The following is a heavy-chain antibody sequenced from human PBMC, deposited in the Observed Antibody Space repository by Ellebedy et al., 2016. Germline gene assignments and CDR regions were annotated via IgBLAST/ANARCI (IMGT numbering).Heavy chain of an antibody. J-gene: IGHJ4*02. CDR2: ISSSGSHI. CDR3: ARTYDFWSSSRFDY. CDR1: GFPFSSYS. D-gene: IGHD3-3*01. Sequence: GGSLRLXXAASGFPFSSYSMNWVRQAPGKGLEWVSSISSSGSHIYYADSVKGRLTISRDNAKNSLSLQMNSLRAEDTAVYYCARTYDFWSSSRFDYWGQGTLVTVSS. V-gene: IGHV3-21*01.